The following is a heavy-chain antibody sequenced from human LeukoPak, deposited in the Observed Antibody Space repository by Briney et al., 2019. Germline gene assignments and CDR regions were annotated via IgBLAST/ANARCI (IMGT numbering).Heavy chain of an antibody. J-gene: IGHJ4*02. D-gene: IGHD6-19*01. CDR2: IYSGAIT. Sequence: VGSLRLSCAASGFTFSSYAMSWVRPAPGKGLEWVSVIYSGAITYYADSVKGRFTISRDNSENTLYLQMSSLRAEDTAVYYCAKRGVAGTEYYFDYWGQGTLVTVSS. V-gene: IGHV3-23*03. CDR1: GFTFSSYA. CDR3: AKRGVAGTEYYFDY.